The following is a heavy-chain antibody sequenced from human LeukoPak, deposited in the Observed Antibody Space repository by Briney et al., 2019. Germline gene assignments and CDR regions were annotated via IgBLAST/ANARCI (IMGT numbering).Heavy chain of an antibody. Sequence: SVKVSCKASGGTFSSHAISWVRQAPGQGLEWVGGIIPIFGTTNYAQKFQGRVTITTDESTSTGYVELRSLRSDDTAVYYCARGDSGYDYGFDNWGQGTLVTVSS. J-gene: IGHJ4*02. CDR1: GGTFSSHA. V-gene: IGHV1-69*05. D-gene: IGHD5-12*01. CDR3: ARGDSGYDYGFDN. CDR2: IIPIFGTT.